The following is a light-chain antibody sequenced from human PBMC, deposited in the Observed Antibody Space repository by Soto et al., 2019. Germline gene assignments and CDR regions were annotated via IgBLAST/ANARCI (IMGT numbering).Light chain of an antibody. CDR3: QQYGSSVT. Sequence: EIVLTQSPATLSLSPGERATLSCRASQSVGSYLAWYQQKPGQAPRLLIFNTSNRATGIPARFSGSGSGTDFTLTISSLEPEDFAVYYCQQYGSSVTFGQGTRLEIK. CDR1: QSVGSY. CDR2: NTS. J-gene: IGKJ5*01. V-gene: IGKV3-11*01.